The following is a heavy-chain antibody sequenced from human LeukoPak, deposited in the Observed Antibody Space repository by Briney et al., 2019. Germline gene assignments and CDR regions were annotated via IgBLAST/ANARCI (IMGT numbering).Heavy chain of an antibody. J-gene: IGHJ4*02. D-gene: IGHD4-17*01. CDR2: ISSSSNTI. V-gene: IGHV3-48*01. CDR1: GFTFSNYN. CDR3: ASLYGEILDY. Sequence: GGSLTLSCAASGFTFSNYNMIWLRQAPGKGLEGVSYISSSSNTIYYAHSVKGRFTISRDNAKNSLYLQRNSLRAEDTAVYYCASLYGEILDYWGQGTLVTVSS.